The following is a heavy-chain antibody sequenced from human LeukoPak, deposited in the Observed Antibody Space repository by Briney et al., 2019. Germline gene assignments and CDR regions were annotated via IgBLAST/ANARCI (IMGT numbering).Heavy chain of an antibody. CDR3: ARDQEGDYYDSSGPRSS. CDR2: IYYSGST. D-gene: IGHD3-22*01. V-gene: IGHV4-39*07. J-gene: IGHJ5*02. CDR1: GGSISSSSYY. Sequence: SETLSLTCTVSGGSISSSSYYWGWIRQPPGKGLEWIGSIYYSGSTYYNPSLKSRVTISVDTSKNQFSLKLSSVTAADTAVYYCARDQEGDYYDSSGPRSSWGQGTLVTVSS.